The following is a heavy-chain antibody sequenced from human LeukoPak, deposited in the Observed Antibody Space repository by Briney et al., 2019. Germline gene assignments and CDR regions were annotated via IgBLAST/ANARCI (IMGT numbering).Heavy chain of an antibody. CDR3: AKDMLSAVTTAIDY. V-gene: IGHV3-9*01. CDR2: ISWNSGSI. Sequence: GRSLRLSCAPSGFTFDDYAMHWVRHAPGKGLEWVSGISWNSGSIGYADSVKGRFTISTDNAKNSLYLQMNSLRAEDTALYYCAKDMLSAVTTAIDYWGQGTLVTVSS. D-gene: IGHD4-11*01. CDR1: GFTFDDYA. J-gene: IGHJ4*02.